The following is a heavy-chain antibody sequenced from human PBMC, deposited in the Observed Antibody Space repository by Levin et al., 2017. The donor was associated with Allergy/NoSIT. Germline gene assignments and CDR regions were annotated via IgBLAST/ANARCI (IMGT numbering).Heavy chain of an antibody. CDR3: ARHVPRGGTAAAGWGMPFDC. V-gene: IGHV4-39*01. Sequence: SCTVSGGSISSSSDYWVWIRQPPGKGLEWIGTIYYSGSTYYNPSLKGRVAVSVDTSKNQFSLKLSSVTAADAAVYYCARHVPRGGTAAAGWGMPFDCWGQGTLVTVSS. CDR2: IYYSGST. D-gene: IGHD6-13*01. J-gene: IGHJ4*02. CDR1: GGSISSSSDY.